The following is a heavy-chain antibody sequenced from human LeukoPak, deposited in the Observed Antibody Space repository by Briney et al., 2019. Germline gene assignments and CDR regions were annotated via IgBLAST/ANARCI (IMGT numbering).Heavy chain of an antibody. Sequence: PSETLSLTCAVYGGSFSRYYWSWIRQSPGKGLEWIAGIDHRGDTNYNPSVKSRVTMSVDTSKNQFSLKVRSLSAADTAVYYCARGATISETGYFDFWGQGTLVTVSS. CDR1: GGSFSRYY. V-gene: IGHV4-34*01. CDR2: IDHRGDT. CDR3: ARGATISETGYFDF. D-gene: IGHD5-24*01. J-gene: IGHJ4*03.